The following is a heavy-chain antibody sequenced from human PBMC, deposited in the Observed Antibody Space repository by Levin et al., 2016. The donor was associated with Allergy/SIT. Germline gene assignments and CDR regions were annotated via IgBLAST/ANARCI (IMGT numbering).Heavy chain of an antibody. J-gene: IGHJ6*02. D-gene: IGHD5-18*01. Sequence: WVRQAPGQAPEWMGWITVFNGNTNYAQKFRDRVTITRDTSMSTVYMQLSSLRSDDTATYYCARSDTDSKHHVMHVWGQGTPVTVSS. V-gene: IGHV1-45*02. CDR3: ARSDTDSKHHVMHV. CDR2: ITVFNGNT.